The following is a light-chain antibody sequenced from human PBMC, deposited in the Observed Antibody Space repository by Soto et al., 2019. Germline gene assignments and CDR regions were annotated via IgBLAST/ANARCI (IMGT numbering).Light chain of an antibody. CDR2: DAS. J-gene: IGKJ1*01. CDR3: QQYGSLSWT. CDR1: QSINRH. Sequence: EIVLTQSPATLSLSPGERATLSCRASQSINRHLAWYRQKPGQAPRLLIYDASNRATGIPARFSGSGSGTDFTLTISRLEPEDFAVYYCQQYGSLSWTFGQGTKVEIK. V-gene: IGKV3-11*01.